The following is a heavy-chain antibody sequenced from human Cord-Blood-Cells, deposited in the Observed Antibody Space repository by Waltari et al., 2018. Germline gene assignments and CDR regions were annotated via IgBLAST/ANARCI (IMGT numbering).Heavy chain of an antibody. V-gene: IGHV3-21*01. D-gene: IGHD2-8*01. CDR2: ISSSSSYI. J-gene: IGHJ4*02. Sequence: EVQLVESGGGLVKPGGSLRLSCAASGFTFSSYSMNCVRQAPGKGLEWVSSISSSSSYIYYADSVKGRFTISRDNAKNSLYLQMNSLRAEDTAVYYCARGYCTNGVCYFDYWGQGTLVTVSS. CDR3: ARGYCTNGVCYFDY. CDR1: GFTFSSYS.